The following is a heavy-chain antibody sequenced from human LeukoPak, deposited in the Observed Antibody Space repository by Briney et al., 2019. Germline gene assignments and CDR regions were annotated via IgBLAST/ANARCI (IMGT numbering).Heavy chain of an antibody. D-gene: IGHD3-9*01. V-gene: IGHV4-61*08. CDR3: ARFPYFEGFDY. Sequence: PSETLSLTCTVSGGSISSGGYYWSWIRQPPGKGLEFIGYIAASGTTKHNPSLKSRVTLSMDTSKNQFSLKLRSVTAADTAVYCCARFPYFEGFDYWGQGTQVIVSS. CDR1: GGSISSGGYY. J-gene: IGHJ4*02. CDR2: IAASGTT.